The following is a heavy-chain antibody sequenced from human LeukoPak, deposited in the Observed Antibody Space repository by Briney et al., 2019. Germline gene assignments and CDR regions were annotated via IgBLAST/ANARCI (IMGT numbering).Heavy chain of an antibody. CDR2: ISYDGSNK. Sequence: GGSLRLSCAASGFTFSSYAMHWVRQAPGKGLEGVAVISYDGSNKYYADSVKGRFTISRDNSKNTLYLQMNSLRAEDTAVYYCASLTTVRGFDYWGQGTLVTVSS. J-gene: IGHJ4*02. V-gene: IGHV3-30*04. CDR1: GFTFSSYA. CDR3: ASLTTVRGFDY. D-gene: IGHD4-17*01.